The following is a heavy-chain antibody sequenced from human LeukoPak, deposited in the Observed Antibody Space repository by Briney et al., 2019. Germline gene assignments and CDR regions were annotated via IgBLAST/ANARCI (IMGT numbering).Heavy chain of an antibody. CDR1: GGSVTTYY. Sequence: PSETLSLTCTVSGGSVTTYYWSWIRQSAGKGLEWIGHISTSGSTTYNPSLKSRVTISVDTSKNQFSLKLSSVTAADTAVYYCARVGKSSSWYNWFDPWGQGTLVTVSS. D-gene: IGHD6-13*01. CDR3: ARVGKSSSWYNWFDP. CDR2: ISTSGST. V-gene: IGHV4-4*07. J-gene: IGHJ5*02.